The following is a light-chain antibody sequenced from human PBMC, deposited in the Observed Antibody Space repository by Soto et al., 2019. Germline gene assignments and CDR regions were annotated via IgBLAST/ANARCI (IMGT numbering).Light chain of an antibody. CDR1: RDIRNW. CDR2: DAS. V-gene: IGKV1-5*01. Sequence: DIQMTQFPSTLSASVGDRVTITCRASRDIRNWLAWYQQKPGKAPKLLIYDASTLERGVPSRFSGIGSGTEFTLSISSLQPDDFATYYCHQYDSSSGYTVGQGTKLEIK. CDR3: HQYDSSSGYT. J-gene: IGKJ2*01.